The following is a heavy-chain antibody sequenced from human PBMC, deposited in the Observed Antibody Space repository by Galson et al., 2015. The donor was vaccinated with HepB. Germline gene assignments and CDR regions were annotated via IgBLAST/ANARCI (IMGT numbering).Heavy chain of an antibody. D-gene: IGHD1-7*01. CDR1: GFTFSSYW. Sequence: SLRLSCAASGFTFSSYWMSWVRQAPGKGLEWVANIKQDGSEKYYVDSVKGRFTISRDNAKNSLYLQMNSLRAEDMAVYYCARDNWNYVFDYWGQGTLVTVSS. CDR2: IKQDGSEK. CDR3: ARDNWNYVFDY. V-gene: IGHV3-7*01. J-gene: IGHJ4*02.